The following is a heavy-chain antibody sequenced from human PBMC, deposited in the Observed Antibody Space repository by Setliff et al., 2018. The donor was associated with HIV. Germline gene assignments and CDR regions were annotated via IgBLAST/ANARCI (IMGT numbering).Heavy chain of an antibody. V-gene: IGHV4-31*03. CDR2: IYYSGST. Sequence: SETLSLTCTVSGGSISSGGYYWSWIRQHPGKGLEWIGYIYYSGSTYYNPSLKSRVTISVDTSKNQFSLKLSSVTAADTAVYYCARVTYYDSSGYLFPLDYWGQGTLVTVSS. J-gene: IGHJ4*02. CDR1: GGSISSGGYY. D-gene: IGHD3-22*01. CDR3: ARVTYYDSSGYLFPLDY.